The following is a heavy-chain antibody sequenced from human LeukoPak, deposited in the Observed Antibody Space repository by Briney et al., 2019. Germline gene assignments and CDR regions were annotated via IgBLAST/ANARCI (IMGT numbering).Heavy chain of an antibody. CDR1: GYTFTGYY. D-gene: IGHD1-1*01. V-gene: IGHV1-2*02. J-gene: IGHJ6*03. CDR3: ARWWGTTGTTSSRYYYYMDV. CDR2: INPNSGGT. Sequence: ASVKVSCKASGYTFTGYYMRWVRQAPGQGLEWMGWINPNSGGTNYAQKFQGRVTMTRDTSISTAYMELSRLRSDDTAVYYCARWWGTTGTTSSRYYYYMDVWGRGTTVTISS.